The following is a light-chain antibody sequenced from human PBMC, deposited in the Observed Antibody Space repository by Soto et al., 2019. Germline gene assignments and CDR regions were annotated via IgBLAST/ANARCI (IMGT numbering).Light chain of an antibody. V-gene: IGLV2-14*01. CDR2: DVS. J-gene: IGLJ3*02. CDR3: SLYTSSSTLAV. CDR1: SSGVGGYNY. Sequence: QSALTQPASVSGSPGQSITISCTGTSSGVGGYNYVSWYQQHPGKAPKLMIYDVSTRPAGVSNRFSGSKSGNTASLTISGLQAEYEADYYCSLYTSSSTLAVFGGGTKLTVL.